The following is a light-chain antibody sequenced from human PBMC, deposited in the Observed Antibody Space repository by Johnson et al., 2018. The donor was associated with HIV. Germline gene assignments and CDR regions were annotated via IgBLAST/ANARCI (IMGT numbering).Light chain of an antibody. CDR1: SSNIGNNY. Sequence: QSVLTQPPSVSAAPGQKVTISCSGSSSNIGNNYVSWYQHLPGTAPKLLIYDNNKRPSGIPDRFSGSKSGTSATLGITGLQTGDEADYYCATWDSRLSAGHVFGTGTKVTVL. J-gene: IGLJ1*01. V-gene: IGLV1-51*01. CDR2: DNN. CDR3: ATWDSRLSAGHV.